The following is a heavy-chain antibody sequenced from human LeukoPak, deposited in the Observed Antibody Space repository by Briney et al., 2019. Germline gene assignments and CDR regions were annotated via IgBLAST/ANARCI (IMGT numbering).Heavy chain of an antibody. J-gene: IGHJ4*02. CDR3: ARGYDYGDNSFDY. D-gene: IGHD4-17*01. CDR2: ISTTGSTI. Sequence: PGGSLRLPWAASGFTFSGSEMNCVRQAPGKGLELVSYISTTGSTIYYADSVKGRFTISRDNAKNSLYLQMSRLRAEVTAVYYCARGYDYGDNSFDYWGQGTLVTVSS. V-gene: IGHV3-48*03. CDR1: GFTFSGSE.